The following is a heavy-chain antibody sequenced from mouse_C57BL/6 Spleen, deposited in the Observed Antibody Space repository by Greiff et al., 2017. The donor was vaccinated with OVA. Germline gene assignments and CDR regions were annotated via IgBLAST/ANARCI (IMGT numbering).Heavy chain of an antibody. CDR2: IYPGSGST. D-gene: IGHD1-1*01. J-gene: IGHJ1*03. CDR1: GYTFTSYW. V-gene: IGHV1-55*01. CDR3: ARYSYGSSYVGYFDV. Sequence: VQLQQPGAELVKPGASVKMSCKASGYTFTSYWITWVKQRPGQGLEWIGDIYPGSGSTNYNEKFKSKATLTVDTSSSTAYMQLSSLTSEDSAVYYCARYSYGSSYVGYFDVWGTGTTVTVSS.